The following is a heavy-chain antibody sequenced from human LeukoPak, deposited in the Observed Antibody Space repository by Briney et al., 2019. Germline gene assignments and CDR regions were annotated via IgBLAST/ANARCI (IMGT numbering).Heavy chain of an antibody. CDR3: ARHEVWHAFDI. CDR1: GGSISSSSFY. J-gene: IGHJ3*02. CDR2: IYSSGST. V-gene: IGHV4-39*01. Sequence: SETLSLTCSVSGGSISSSSFYGGWIRQPPGKGLEYIGSIYSSGSTYYNPSLKSRVTISVDTSKNQFSLKLSSVTAADTAVYYCARHEVWHAFDIWGQGTMVTVSS.